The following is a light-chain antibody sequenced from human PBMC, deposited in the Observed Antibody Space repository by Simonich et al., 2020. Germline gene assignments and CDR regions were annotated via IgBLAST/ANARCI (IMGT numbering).Light chain of an antibody. CDR1: QSLLHSDGKTY. CDR2: EGS. CDR3: MQALQTPWT. Sequence: DIVMTQTPLSLSVTPGQPASISCKSSQSLLHSDGKTYLYWYLQKPGQSPQLLIYEGSNRFSGVPDRFSGSGSGTDFTLKISRVEAEDVGVYYCMQALQTPWTFGQGTKVEIK. V-gene: IGKV2-29*03. J-gene: IGKJ1*01.